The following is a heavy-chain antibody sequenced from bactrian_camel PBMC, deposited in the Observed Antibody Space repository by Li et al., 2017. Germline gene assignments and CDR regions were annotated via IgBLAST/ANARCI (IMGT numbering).Heavy chain of an antibody. D-gene: IGHD2*01. CDR2: INRGGTT. CDR1: GFTFSKHD. V-gene: IGHV3S40*01. J-gene: IGHJ4*01. Sequence: VQLVESGGGLVQPGGSLRLSCEVTGFTFSKHDMSWVRQAPGKGLEWVSIINRGGTTYYADSMKGRFTISRDNATNTVYLQMNSLKPEDTAVYYCVSLVGRPLVHQGTQVTVS.